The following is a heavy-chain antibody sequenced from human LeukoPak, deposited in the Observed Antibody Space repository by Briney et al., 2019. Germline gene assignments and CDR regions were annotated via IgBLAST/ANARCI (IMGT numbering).Heavy chain of an antibody. CDR1: GYTFTSYA. CDR2: INTNTGNP. V-gene: IGHV7-4-1*02. D-gene: IGHD6-19*01. Sequence: ASVKVSCKASGYTFTSYAMNWVRQAPGQGLERMGWINTNTGNPTYAQGFTGRFVFSLDTSVSTAYLQISSLKAEDTAVYYCASSDHSSGWVGTIDYWGQGTLVTVSS. CDR3: ASSDHSSGWVGTIDY. J-gene: IGHJ4*02.